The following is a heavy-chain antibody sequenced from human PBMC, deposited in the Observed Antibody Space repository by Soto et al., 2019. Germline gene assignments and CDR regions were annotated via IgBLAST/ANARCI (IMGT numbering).Heavy chain of an antibody. CDR3: AGPHDRAGLGT. D-gene: IGHD1-1*01. Sequence: SVKVSCKASENALSPYLVHWVRQVHGQGLEWMGWHNGYNGQTEYSQKFQGRVTITRDTSAKTAYLELRSLTSEDTAVYYCAGPHDRAGLGTWGQGTLVTVSS. CDR2: HNGYNGQT. V-gene: IGHV1-3*01. CDR1: ENALSPYL. J-gene: IGHJ5*02.